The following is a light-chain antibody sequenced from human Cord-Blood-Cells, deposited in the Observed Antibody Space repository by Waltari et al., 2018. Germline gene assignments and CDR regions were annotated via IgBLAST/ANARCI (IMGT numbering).Light chain of an antibody. CDR2: DVS. CDR1: SSDVGGYNY. CDR3: SSYTSSSTLV. Sequence: QSITISCTGTSSDVGGYNYVSWYQQHPGKAPKLMIYDVSNRPSGVSNRFSGSKSGNTASLTISGLHAEDEADYYCSSYTSSSTLVFGGGTKLTVL. V-gene: IGLV2-14*04. J-gene: IGLJ2*01.